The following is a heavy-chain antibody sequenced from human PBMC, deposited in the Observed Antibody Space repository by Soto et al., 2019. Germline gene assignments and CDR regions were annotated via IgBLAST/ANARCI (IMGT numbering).Heavy chain of an antibody. CDR1: GFTFSSYS. CDR3: ARDKTTVTTDYYYYMDV. J-gene: IGHJ6*03. Sequence: GGSLRLSCAASGFTFSSYSMNWVRQAPGKGLEWVSYISSSSSTIYYADSVKGRFTISRDNAKNSLYLQMNSLRAEDTAVYYCARDKTTVTTDYYYYMDVWGKGTTVTVSS. CDR2: ISSSSSTI. D-gene: IGHD4-17*01. V-gene: IGHV3-48*01.